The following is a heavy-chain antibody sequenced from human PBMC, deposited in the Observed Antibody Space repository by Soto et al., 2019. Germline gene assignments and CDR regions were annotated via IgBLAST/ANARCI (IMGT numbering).Heavy chain of an antibody. CDR1: GFTISSNY. CDR2: IYSGGST. CDR3: AREAKYYYYYYMDV. Sequence: GGSLRLSCAASGFTISSNYMSWVRQAPGKGLEWVSVIYSGGSTYYADSVKGRFTISRDNSKNTLYLQMNSLRAEDTAVYYCAREAKYYYYYYMDVWGKGTTVNVSS. J-gene: IGHJ6*03. V-gene: IGHV3-66*01.